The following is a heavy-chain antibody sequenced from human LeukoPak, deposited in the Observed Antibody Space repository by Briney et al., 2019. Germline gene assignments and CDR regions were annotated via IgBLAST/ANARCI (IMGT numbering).Heavy chain of an antibody. CDR1: GFTVSSNY. V-gene: IGHV3-66*01. CDR3: ARETVDSGRRFDY. D-gene: IGHD3-10*01. CDR2: IYRDDST. J-gene: IGHJ4*02. Sequence: GGSLRLSCVASGFTVSSNYMSWVRQAPGKGLEWVSIIYRDDSTYYADSVKGRFTISRDNSKNTLYLQMNSLRAEDTAVYYCARETVDSGRRFDYWGQGTLVTVSS.